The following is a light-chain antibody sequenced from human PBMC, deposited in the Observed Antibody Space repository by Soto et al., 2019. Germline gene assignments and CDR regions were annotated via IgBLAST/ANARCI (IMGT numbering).Light chain of an antibody. Sequence: DIQMTQSPSSLSASVGDRVTITCRASQTVGIFLNWYQQKPGKAPKLLIYAASSLQSGVPSRFSGSGSGTDFTLTISSLQPEDFATYYCQQSYRSPPTFGGGTKVEIK. CDR3: QQSYRSPPT. CDR2: AAS. V-gene: IGKV1-39*01. CDR1: QTVGIF. J-gene: IGKJ4*01.